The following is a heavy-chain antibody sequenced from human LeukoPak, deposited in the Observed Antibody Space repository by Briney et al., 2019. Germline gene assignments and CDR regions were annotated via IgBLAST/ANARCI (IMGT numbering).Heavy chain of an antibody. J-gene: IGHJ3*02. CDR3: AKDVYGSGSYPDAFDI. CDR2: IKQDGSEK. CDR1: GFTFGNYW. D-gene: IGHD3-10*01. V-gene: IGHV3-7*03. Sequence: PGGSLRLSCAASGFTFGNYWMSWVRQAPGKGLEWVANIKQDGSEKYYVNSVKGRFTISRDNAKNSLYLQMNSLRAEDTALYYCAKDVYGSGSYPDAFDIWGQGTMVTVSS.